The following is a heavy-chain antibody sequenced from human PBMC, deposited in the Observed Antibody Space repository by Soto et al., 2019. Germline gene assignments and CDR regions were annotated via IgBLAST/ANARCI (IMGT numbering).Heavy chain of an antibody. CDR3: AREGGGDGYCPSTSCYYY. D-gene: IGHD2-2*01. CDR2: TTAYNGDT. J-gene: IGHJ4*02. CDR1: GYTFTSHG. Sequence: QVQLVQSGAEVKKPGASVKVSCKASGYTFTSHGITWVRQVPGQGFEWMGWTTAYNGDTNYAQKFQARLTMTTDTSTNTAYMELRSLRSDDTAVYYCAREGGGDGYCPSTSCYYYWGQGTLVTVSS. V-gene: IGHV1-18*01.